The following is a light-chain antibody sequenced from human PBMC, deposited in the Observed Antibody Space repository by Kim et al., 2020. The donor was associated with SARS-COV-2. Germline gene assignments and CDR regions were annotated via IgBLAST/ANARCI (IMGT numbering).Light chain of an antibody. Sequence: RVTRSCTGGSTNIGAGYDVHWYQQLPGTAPKLLIYANSNRPSGVPDRFSGSKSGTSASLAITGLQAEDEADYYCQSYDSSLSTLVFGGGTQLTVL. CDR1: STNIGAGYD. V-gene: IGLV1-40*01. CDR3: QSYDSSLSTLV. CDR2: ANS. J-gene: IGLJ2*01.